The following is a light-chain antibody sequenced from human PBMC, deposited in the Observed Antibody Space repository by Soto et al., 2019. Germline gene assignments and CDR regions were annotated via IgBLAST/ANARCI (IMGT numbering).Light chain of an antibody. Sequence: QAVVTQEPSLTVSPGGTVTLTCASSTGEVTSGYYPNWFQQKPGQAPRALIYSTVNKHSWTPARFSGSLLGGRAALTLSGVQPEDEAEYYCLLNYSGAQSWVFGGGTKVTVL. CDR1: TGEVTSGYY. J-gene: IGLJ3*02. CDR3: LLNYSGAQSWV. V-gene: IGLV7-43*01. CDR2: STV.